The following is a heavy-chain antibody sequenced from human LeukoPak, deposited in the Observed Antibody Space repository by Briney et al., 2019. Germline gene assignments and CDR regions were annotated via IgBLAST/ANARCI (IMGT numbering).Heavy chain of an antibody. CDR2: IYYSGST. CDR3: ASAFWSGYYRGSIWFDP. J-gene: IGHJ5*02. D-gene: IGHD3-3*01. V-gene: IGHV4-59*11. CDR1: GGSISSHY. Sequence: SETLSLTCTVSGGSISSHYWSWIRQPPGKGLEWIGYIYYSGSTNYNPSLKSRVTISVDTSKNQFSVKLSSVTAADTAVYYCASAFWSGYYRGSIWFDPWGQGTLVTVSS.